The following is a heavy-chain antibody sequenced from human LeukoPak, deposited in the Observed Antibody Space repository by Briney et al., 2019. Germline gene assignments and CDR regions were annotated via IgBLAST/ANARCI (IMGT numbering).Heavy chain of an antibody. CDR3: TRFDYGDSYSYFDY. D-gene: IGHD4-17*01. J-gene: IGHJ4*02. V-gene: IGHV3-49*04. Sequence: GGSLRLSCTASGFTFGDYAMSWVRQAPGKGLEWVGFIRSKAYGGTTEYAASVKGRFTISRDDSKSIAYLQMNSLKTEDTAVYYCTRFDYGDSYSYFDYWGQGTLVTVSS. CDR2: IRSKAYGGTT. CDR1: GFTFGDYA.